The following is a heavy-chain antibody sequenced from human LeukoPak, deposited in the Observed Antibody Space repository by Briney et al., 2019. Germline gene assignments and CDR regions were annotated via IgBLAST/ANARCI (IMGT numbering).Heavy chain of an antibody. Sequence: GGSLRLSCAASGFIFSDYYMSWIRQAPGKGLEWVPYISSSGSTMYYTDSVKGRFTISRDNAKNSLYLQMNSLRAEDTAVYYCARPRGPADAFDIWGQGTMVTVSS. CDR3: ARPRGPADAFDI. D-gene: IGHD3-16*01. CDR1: GFIFSDYY. J-gene: IGHJ3*02. CDR2: ISSSGSTM. V-gene: IGHV3-11*04.